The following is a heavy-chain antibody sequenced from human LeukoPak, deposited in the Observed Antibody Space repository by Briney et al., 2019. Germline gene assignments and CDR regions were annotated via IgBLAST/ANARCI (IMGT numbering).Heavy chain of an antibody. Sequence: GGSLRLSCAASGFTFSSYVMSWVRQAPGKGLEWVSLISGNDGSIYYADSVKGRFTISRDNAKNSLYLQMNSLRAEDTAVYYCARKAVAGNYFDYWGQGTLVTVSS. J-gene: IGHJ4*02. CDR1: GFTFSSYV. CDR2: ISGNDGSI. CDR3: ARKAVAGNYFDY. D-gene: IGHD6-19*01. V-gene: IGHV3-48*03.